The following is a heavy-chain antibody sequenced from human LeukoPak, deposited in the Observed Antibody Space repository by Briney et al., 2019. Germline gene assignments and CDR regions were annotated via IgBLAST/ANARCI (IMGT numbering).Heavy chain of an antibody. CDR1: GFTFSSCA. V-gene: IGHV3-64*01. D-gene: IGHD4-17*01. CDR3: ARGSDGVVYSGMDV. J-gene: IGHJ6*02. Sequence: PGGSLRLSCAASGFTFSSCAMHSVRQAPGKRLEYVSAISSNGGSTYYANSVKGRFTISRDNSKNTLYLQMGSLRAEDMAVYYCARGSDGVVYSGMDVWGQGTTVTVSS. CDR2: ISSNGGST.